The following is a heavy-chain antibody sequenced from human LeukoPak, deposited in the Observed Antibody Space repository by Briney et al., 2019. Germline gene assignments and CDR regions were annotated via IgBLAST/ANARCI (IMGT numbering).Heavy chain of an antibody. D-gene: IGHD6-6*01. Sequence: GRSLRLSCAASGFTFSSYAMHWVRQAPGKGLEWVAVISYDGSNKYYADSVKGRFTISRDNSKNTLYLQMNSLRAEDTAVYYCARDRTARRDYWGQGTLVTVSS. CDR2: ISYDGSNK. V-gene: IGHV3-30-3*01. CDR3: ARDRTARRDY. J-gene: IGHJ4*02. CDR1: GFTFSSYA.